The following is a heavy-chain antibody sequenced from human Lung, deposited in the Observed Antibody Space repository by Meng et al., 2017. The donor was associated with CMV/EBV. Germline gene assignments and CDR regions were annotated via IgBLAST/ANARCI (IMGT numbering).Heavy chain of an antibody. D-gene: IGHD2-21*02. CDR1: GGSFSGYY. Sequence: HVQLQQWGAGLLKPSEPLSLTSAAYGGSFSGYYWSWIRQPPGKGLECIGYIYYSGSTNYNPSLKSRVTISVDTSKNQFSLKLSSVTAADTAVYYCARHGFDCGGDCYSEGWFDPWGQGTLVTVSS. CDR2: IYYSGST. V-gene: IGHV4-34*11. J-gene: IGHJ5*01. CDR3: ARHGFDCGGDCYSEGWFDP.